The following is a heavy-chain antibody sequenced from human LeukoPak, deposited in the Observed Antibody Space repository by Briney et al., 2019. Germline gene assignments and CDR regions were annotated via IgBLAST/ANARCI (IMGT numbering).Heavy chain of an antibody. CDR1: GFIFSNYA. D-gene: IGHD4-11*01. V-gene: IGHV3-23*01. Sequence: GGSLRLSCAASGFIFSNYAMTWVRQAPGKGLEWVSTITASGDKTYYADSSKGRFTISRVNFQNTLYLQISNLGVEDTAVYSCARAAQFLADFDYWGQGTLVTVSS. CDR2: ITASGDKT. CDR3: ARAAQFLADFDY. J-gene: IGHJ4*02.